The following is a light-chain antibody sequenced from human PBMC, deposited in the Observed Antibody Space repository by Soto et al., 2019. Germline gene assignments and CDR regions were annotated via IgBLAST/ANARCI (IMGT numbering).Light chain of an antibody. CDR3: SSYTSMTTLV. CDR1: SSDIGSYNY. CDR2: DVD. Sequence: QSALAQPASVSGSPGQSITISCTGSSSDIGSYNYVCWYQQRPGKAPKLIIYDVDYRPSGVSHRFSGSRSGNTASLTISGLQAEDEADYYCSSYTSMTTLVFGTGTKVTVL. V-gene: IGLV2-14*03. J-gene: IGLJ1*01.